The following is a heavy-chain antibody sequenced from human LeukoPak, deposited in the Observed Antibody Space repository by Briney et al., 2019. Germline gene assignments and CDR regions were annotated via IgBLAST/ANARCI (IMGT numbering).Heavy chain of an antibody. CDR3: ARTSGVRVQLWTELDY. CDR2: ISDDGSKN. V-gene: IGHV3-30-3*01. CDR1: GFTFGSYA. D-gene: IGHD3-16*01. Sequence: RGSLRLSCAASGFTFGSYAMHWVRQAPGKGLEWVALISDDGSKNYYADSVKGRFTISRDNSKNTLYLQMNSLRVEDMAVYYCARTSGVRVQLWTELDYWGQGTLVTVSS. J-gene: IGHJ4*02.